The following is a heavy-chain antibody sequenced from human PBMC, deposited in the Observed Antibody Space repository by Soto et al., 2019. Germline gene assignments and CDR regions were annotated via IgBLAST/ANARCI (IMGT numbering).Heavy chain of an antibody. D-gene: IGHD6-19*01. J-gene: IGHJ6*03. CDR3: ARDRGVAPPVAGNTHYYYYMDV. CDR1: GYSFTNYG. V-gene: IGHV1-18*01. Sequence: QDQLVQSGVEVKKPGASVKVSCKASGYSFTNYGITWVRQAPGQGCEWMGWISAYNGNTNYAQKFQGRVTMTTDASTSKAYLELRSLRSDDTAVYYCARDRGVAPPVAGNTHYYYYMDVWGKGTTVTVSS. CDR2: ISAYNGNT.